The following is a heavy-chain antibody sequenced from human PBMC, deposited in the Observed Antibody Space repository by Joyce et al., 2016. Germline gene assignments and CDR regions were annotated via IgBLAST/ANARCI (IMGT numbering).Heavy chain of an antibody. Sequence: QLLLQESGPGLVKTSQTLSLTCAVSGDSFTTGGYAWNWIRQPPGKGLEWIGDIYHIGNTHFPPSLQSRVTISLDRSKSQFSLKLSSVTAADTAVYYCARAPRGPGYFDSWGQGTLVTVSS. J-gene: IGHJ4*02. D-gene: IGHD3-10*01. CDR2: IYHIGNT. CDR1: GDSFTTGGYA. CDR3: ARAPRGPGYFDS. V-gene: IGHV4-30-2*01.